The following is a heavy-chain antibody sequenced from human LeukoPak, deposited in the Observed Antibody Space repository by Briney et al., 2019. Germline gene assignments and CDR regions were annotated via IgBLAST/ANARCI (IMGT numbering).Heavy chain of an antibody. Sequence: SSVNVSCKASGGTFSSYAISWVRQAPGQGLEWMGGIIPIFGTENYTQNSEGRVTITADKSTSTAYMELSSLRSEDTAVYYCARGGSGSYLYPFDYWGQGTLVTVSS. CDR1: GGTFSSYA. D-gene: IGHD3-10*01. V-gene: IGHV1-69*06. J-gene: IGHJ4*02. CDR2: IIPIFGTE. CDR3: ARGGSGSYLYPFDY.